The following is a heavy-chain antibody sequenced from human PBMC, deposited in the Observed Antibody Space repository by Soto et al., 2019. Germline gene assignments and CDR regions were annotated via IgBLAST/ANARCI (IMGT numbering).Heavy chain of an antibody. CDR2: IRGSDGST. D-gene: IGHD3-10*01. CDR3: TKGGHLDY. V-gene: IGHV3-23*01. J-gene: IGHJ4*02. CDR1: GFPFSSYD. Sequence: EVQVLESGGELVQPGGSLRLSCAASGFPFSSYDVSWVRQAPGKGLDWVSVIRGSDGSTYYANSVKGRFTISRDNSKNTLFLQMNSLRAEGTAIYYCTKGGHLDYWGPGTLVTVSS.